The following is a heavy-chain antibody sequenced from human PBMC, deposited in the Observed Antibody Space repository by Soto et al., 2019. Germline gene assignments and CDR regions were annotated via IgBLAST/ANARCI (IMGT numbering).Heavy chain of an antibody. CDR3: ARDRGSWYEGFYYYYGLDV. J-gene: IGHJ6*01. CDR2: VYYTGST. CDR1: GGSISSYY. V-gene: IGHV4-59*01. Sequence: QVQLQESGPGLVKPSETLSLTCTVSGGSISSYYWSWIRQPPGKGLEWIGYVYYTGSTNYNPSLKSRVTISVDTSKDQFSLKLSSVTAADTAVYYCARDRGSWYEGFYYYYGLDVW. D-gene: IGHD6-13*01.